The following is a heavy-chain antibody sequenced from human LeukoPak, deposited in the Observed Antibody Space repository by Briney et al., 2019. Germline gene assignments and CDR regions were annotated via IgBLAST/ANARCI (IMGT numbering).Heavy chain of an antibody. J-gene: IGHJ4*02. Sequence: ASVKVSCKASGGTFSSYAISWVRQAPGQGLEWMGWINAGNGNTKYSQKFQGRVTITRDTSASTAYMELSSLRSEDTAVYYCARDGGGYSYVQYFDYWGQGTLVTVSS. CDR1: GGTFSSYA. CDR2: INAGNGNT. V-gene: IGHV1-3*01. CDR3: ARDGGGYSYVQYFDY. D-gene: IGHD5-18*01.